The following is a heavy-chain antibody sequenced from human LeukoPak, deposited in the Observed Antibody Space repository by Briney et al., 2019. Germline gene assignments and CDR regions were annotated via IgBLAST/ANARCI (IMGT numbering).Heavy chain of an antibody. CDR1: GYTFADYY. Sequence: ASMKVSCKTSGYTFADYYLHRVRQAPGQGLEWMGSIDPDSGGTNSAQKFQGRVTMTRDTSISTAHMELSRLRSDDTAVYYCAREYYDSTGRKHAFENWGQGTMVTVSS. D-gene: IGHD3-22*01. CDR3: AREYYDSTGRKHAFEN. J-gene: IGHJ3*02. CDR2: IDPDSGGT. V-gene: IGHV1-2*02.